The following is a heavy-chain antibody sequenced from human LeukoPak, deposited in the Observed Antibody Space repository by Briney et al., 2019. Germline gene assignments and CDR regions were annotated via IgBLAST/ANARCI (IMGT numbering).Heavy chain of an antibody. J-gene: IGHJ4*02. CDR1: GGSISSYY. Sequence: SETLSLTCTVSGGSISSYYWSWIRQPPGKGLEWIGYIYYSGSTNYNPSLKSRVTISIDTSKNQISLRLTSVTAADTAMYYCARQTGSGLFTLPGGQGTLVTVSS. V-gene: IGHV4-59*08. D-gene: IGHD3/OR15-3a*01. CDR2: IYYSGST. CDR3: ARQTGSGLFTLP.